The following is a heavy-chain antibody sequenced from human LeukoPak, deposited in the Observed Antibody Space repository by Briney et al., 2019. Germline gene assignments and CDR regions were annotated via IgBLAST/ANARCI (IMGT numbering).Heavy chain of an antibody. CDR1: GYTFTGYY. Sequence: PVASVKVSCTASGYTFTGYYMHWVRQAPGQGLEWMGWINPNSGGTNYAQKFQGRVTMTRDTSISTAYMELSRLRSDDTAVYYCARGRIAARAGWFDPWGEGTLVTVSS. D-gene: IGHD6-6*01. V-gene: IGHV1-2*02. CDR3: ARGRIAARAGWFDP. J-gene: IGHJ5*02. CDR2: INPNSGGT.